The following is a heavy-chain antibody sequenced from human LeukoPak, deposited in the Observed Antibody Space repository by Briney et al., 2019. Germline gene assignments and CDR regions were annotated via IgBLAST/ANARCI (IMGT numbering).Heavy chain of an antibody. V-gene: IGHV3-7*01. Sequence: GGSLRLSCATSGFTFSSYWMSWVRQAPGKGLEWVANIKQDGSEKYYVDSVKGRFTISRDNAKNSLYLQMNSLRAEDTAVYYCARQVGSTRYYFDSWGQGTLVTVSS. CDR3: ARQVGSTRYYFDS. D-gene: IGHD1-26*01. J-gene: IGHJ4*02. CDR2: IKQDGSEK. CDR1: GFTFSSYW.